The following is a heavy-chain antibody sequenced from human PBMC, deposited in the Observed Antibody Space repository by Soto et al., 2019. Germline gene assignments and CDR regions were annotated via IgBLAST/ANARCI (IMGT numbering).Heavy chain of an antibody. J-gene: IGHJ6*02. CDR2: INHSGST. D-gene: IGHD2-15*01. CDR1: GGSFSGYY. Sequence: SETLSLTCAVYGGSFSGYYWSWIRQPPGKGLEWIGEINHSGSTNYNPSLKSRVTISVDTSKNQFSLKLSSVTAADTAVYYCARARDCSGGSCYSYYYYSMDVWGQGATVTVSS. CDR3: ARARDCSGGSCYSYYYYSMDV. V-gene: IGHV4-34*01.